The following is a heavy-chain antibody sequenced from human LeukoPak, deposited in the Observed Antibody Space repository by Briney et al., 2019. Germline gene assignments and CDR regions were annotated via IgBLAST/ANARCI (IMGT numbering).Heavy chain of an antibody. D-gene: IGHD4-11*01. CDR3: ARDAVTTLDY. Sequence: ASVTVSCKASGGTFISYAISWVRQVPGQGLEWMGIINPSGGSTSYAQKFQGRVTMTRDTSTSTVYMELSSLRSEDTAVYYCARDAVTTLDYWGQGTLVTVSS. CDR2: INPSGGST. CDR1: GGTFISYA. J-gene: IGHJ4*02. V-gene: IGHV1-46*01.